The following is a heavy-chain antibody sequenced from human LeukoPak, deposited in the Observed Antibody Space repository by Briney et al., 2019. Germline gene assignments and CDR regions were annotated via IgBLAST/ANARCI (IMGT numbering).Heavy chain of an antibody. D-gene: IGHD7-27*01. J-gene: IGHJ4*02. CDR3: ARASRTGLGTGSFDY. V-gene: IGHV4-38-2*02. CDR1: GYSISSGYY. Sequence: NPSETLSLTCTVSGYSISSGYYWGWIRQPPGKGLEWIGSIYHSGSTYYNPSLKSRVTISVDTSKNQFSLKLSSVTAADTAVYYCARASRTGLGTGSFDYWGQGTLVTVSS. CDR2: IYHSGST.